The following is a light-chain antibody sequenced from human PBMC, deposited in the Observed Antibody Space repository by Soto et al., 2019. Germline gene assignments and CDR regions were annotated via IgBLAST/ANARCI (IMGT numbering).Light chain of an antibody. CDR2: RNN. J-gene: IGLJ1*01. V-gene: IGLV1-47*01. CDR1: SSNIGSNY. CDR3: AAWDASLSGHYV. Sequence: QSVLTQPPSASGTPGQRVTISCYGSSSNIGSNYAYWYQQLPGTAPKLLIYRNNQRPSAVPDRFSGSKSGTSASLAISGLRSEDEADYYCAAWDASLSGHYVFGTGTKLTVL.